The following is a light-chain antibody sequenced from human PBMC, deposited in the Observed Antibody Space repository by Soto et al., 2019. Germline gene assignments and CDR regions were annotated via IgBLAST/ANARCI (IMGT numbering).Light chain of an antibody. J-gene: IGKJ3*01. Sequence: IQLTQSPSSLSASIGDRVTITCRASQGISNYLAWYQQKPGKAPKLLIYGAVTLQSGVPSRFSGSGSGTDFTLTISSMQPDDLATSYCQQLNNFPPFTFGPGTKVDIK. CDR2: GAV. CDR1: QGISNY. V-gene: IGKV1-9*01. CDR3: QQLNNFPPFT.